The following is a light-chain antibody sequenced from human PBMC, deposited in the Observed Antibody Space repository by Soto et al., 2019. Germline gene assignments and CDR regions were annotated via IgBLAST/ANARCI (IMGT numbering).Light chain of an antibody. CDR3: AAWDDTLNGHVV. Sequence: QSVLTQPPSASGTPGRRVTISCSGSSSNIGSNSANWYQQLPGTTPKLVMYSTNQRPSGVPDRFSGSKSGTSASLAISDLQSEDEADYYCAAWDDTLNGHVVFGGGTKVTVL. V-gene: IGLV1-44*01. CDR1: SSNIGSNS. J-gene: IGLJ2*01. CDR2: STN.